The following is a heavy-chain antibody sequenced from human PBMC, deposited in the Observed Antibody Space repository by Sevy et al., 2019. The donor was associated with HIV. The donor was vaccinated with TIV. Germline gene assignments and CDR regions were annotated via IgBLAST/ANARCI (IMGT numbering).Heavy chain of an antibody. CDR2: IYNGGNT. CDR1: GGSMRSSHY. V-gene: IGHV4-39*01. Sequence: SETLSLTCFVSGGSMRSSHYWAWIRQPPGKGLEWVGSIYNGGNTYYHPSLKTRVTISVDTSKNQFSLRLNSVTAADTAIHYCTRLPQWLGTSFDSWGQGALVTVSS. D-gene: IGHD6-19*01. CDR3: TRLPQWLGTSFDS. J-gene: IGHJ4*02.